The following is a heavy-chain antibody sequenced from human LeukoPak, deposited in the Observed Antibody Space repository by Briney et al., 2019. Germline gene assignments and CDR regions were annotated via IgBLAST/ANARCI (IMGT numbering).Heavy chain of an antibody. V-gene: IGHV6-1*01. J-gene: IGHJ5*02. Sequence: SQTLSLTCAISGDSVSSNSVTWNWIRQSPSRGLEWLGRTYYRSTWYNDYAVSVRGRITINPDTSKNQFSLHLNSVTPEDTAVYYCARRLTQYDCFDPWGQGILVTVSS. CDR3: ARRLTQYDCFDP. D-gene: IGHD2-2*01. CDR2: TYYRSTWYN. CDR1: GDSVSSNSVT.